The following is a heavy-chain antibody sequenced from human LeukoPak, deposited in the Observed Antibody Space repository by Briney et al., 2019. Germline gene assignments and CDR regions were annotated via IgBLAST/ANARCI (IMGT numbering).Heavy chain of an antibody. V-gene: IGHV1-69*05. CDR1: GGTFGSYA. Sequence: SVKVSCKASGGTFGSYAISWVRQAPGQGLEWMGGIIPIFGTANYAQKFQGRVTITTDESTSTAYMELSSLRSEDTAVYYCARAREYSSSSLDYWGQGTLVTVSS. J-gene: IGHJ4*02. D-gene: IGHD6-6*01. CDR3: ARAREYSSSSLDY. CDR2: IIPIFGTA.